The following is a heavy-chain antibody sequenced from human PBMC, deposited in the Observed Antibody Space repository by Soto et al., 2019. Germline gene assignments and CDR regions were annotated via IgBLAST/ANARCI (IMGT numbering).Heavy chain of an antibody. Sequence: SVKVSCKASGGTFNSYDINWVRQAPGQGLEWMGGIIPIVETPKYTQKFQGRVTITADESTNTVYMELSSLRSEDTAMYYCARLSRPNYYDTSGFFKDNWFVPWGQGTVVTVSS. V-gene: IGHV1-69*13. J-gene: IGHJ5*02. CDR3: ARLSRPNYYDTSGFFKDNWFVP. CDR2: IIPIVETP. CDR1: GGTFNSYD. D-gene: IGHD3-22*01.